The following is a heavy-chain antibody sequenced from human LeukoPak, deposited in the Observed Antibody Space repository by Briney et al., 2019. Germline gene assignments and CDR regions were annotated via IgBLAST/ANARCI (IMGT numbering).Heavy chain of an antibody. CDR3: ARVYSSGYYNWFDP. Sequence: SETLSLTCAVYGGSFSGYYWSWIRQPPGKGLEWIGEINHSGSTIYNPSLKSRVTISVDTSKNQFSLKLSSVTAADTAVYYCARVYSSGYYNWFDPWGQGTLVTVSS. CDR2: INHSGST. CDR1: GGSFSGYY. V-gene: IGHV4-34*01. J-gene: IGHJ5*02. D-gene: IGHD3-22*01.